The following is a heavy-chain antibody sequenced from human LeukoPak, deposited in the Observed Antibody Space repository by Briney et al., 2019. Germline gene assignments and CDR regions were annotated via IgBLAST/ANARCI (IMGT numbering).Heavy chain of an antibody. J-gene: IGHJ4*02. D-gene: IGHD3-22*01. CDR3: ASGYYYDSSGSEYFAY. CDR1: GGSISSSNW. Sequence: SETLSLTCAVSGGSISSSNWWSWVRQPPGKGLEWIGEIYHSGSTNYNPSLKSRVTISVDKSKNQFSLKLSSVTAADTAVYYCASGYYYDSSGSEYFAYWGQGTLVTVSS. CDR2: IYHSGST. V-gene: IGHV4-4*02.